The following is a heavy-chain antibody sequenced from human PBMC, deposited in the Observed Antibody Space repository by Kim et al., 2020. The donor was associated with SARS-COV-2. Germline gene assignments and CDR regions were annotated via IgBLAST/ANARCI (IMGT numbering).Heavy chain of an antibody. CDR2: TFYRSEWYS. V-gene: IGHV6-1*01. CDR1: GDSVSNNSAT. D-gene: IGHD6-19*01. CDR3: ARGGGYHSGWAFDY. Sequence: SQTLSLTCAISGDSVSNNSATWNLIRQSASRGLEWLGRTFYRSEWYSEFAPSVKSRITINADTSKNQLSLQLNSVTPEDTAIYYCARGGGYHSGWAFDYWGQGMLVSVSS. J-gene: IGHJ4*02.